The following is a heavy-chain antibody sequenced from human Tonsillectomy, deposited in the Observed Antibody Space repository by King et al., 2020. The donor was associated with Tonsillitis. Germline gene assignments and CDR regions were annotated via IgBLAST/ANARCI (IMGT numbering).Heavy chain of an antibody. J-gene: IGHJ4*02. V-gene: IGHV3-48*03. D-gene: IGHD3-10*01. CDR3: ARYYGSGTYLDY. Sequence: VQLVESGGGLVQPGGSLRLSCAASGFTFSSYEMNWVRQAPGKGLEWVSYISSSGSAIFYADSVKGRFTISRDNVKNSLYLQMNSLRVEDTALYYCARYYGSGTYLDYWGQGTLVTVSS. CDR2: ISSSGSAI. CDR1: GFTFSSYE.